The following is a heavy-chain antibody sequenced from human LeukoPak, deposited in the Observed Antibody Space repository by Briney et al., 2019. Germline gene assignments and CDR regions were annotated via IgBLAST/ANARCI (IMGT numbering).Heavy chain of an antibody. CDR3: AGRYRDYGRGYYYYYMDV. CDR2: MRSDGSNK. D-gene: IGHD5-12*01. CDR1: GFSFSSYG. Sequence: GGSLRLSCAGSGFSFSSYGMHWVRQAPGKGLEWMAFMRSDGSNKYYADSVKGRFTISRDNSKNTLYLQMNSLRAEDTAVYYCAGRYRDYGRGYYYYYMDVWGKGTTVTVSS. J-gene: IGHJ6*03. V-gene: IGHV3-30*02.